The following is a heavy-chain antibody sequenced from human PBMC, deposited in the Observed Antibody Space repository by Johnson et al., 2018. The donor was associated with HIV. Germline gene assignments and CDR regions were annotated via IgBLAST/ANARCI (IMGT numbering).Heavy chain of an antibody. CDR1: GFTFSSYT. J-gene: IGHJ3*01. CDR2: ISWNGGSA. Sequence: MQLVESGGGLVQPGGSLRLSCAASGFTFSSYTMSWVRQAPGKRLEWVSGISWNGGSAAYADSVKGRFTISRDNAKNSLYLQMNTLRVEDTAFYYCAKAPNWNYGDAFDVWGQGTMLTVSS. D-gene: IGHD1-7*01. CDR3: AKAPNWNYGDAFDV. V-gene: IGHV3-20*04.